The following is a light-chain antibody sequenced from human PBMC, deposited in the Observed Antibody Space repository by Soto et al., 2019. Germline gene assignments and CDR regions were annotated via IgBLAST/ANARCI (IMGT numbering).Light chain of an antibody. J-gene: IGLJ2*01. CDR3: GTWDSSLSAV. CDR2: DNN. Sequence: QSVLTQPPSVSAAPGQTVTISCSGSSSNIGNNYVSWYQQLQGTAPKLLIYDNNKRPSGIPDRFSGSKSGTSATLGITGLQTGDEDDYYCGTWDSSLSAVFGGGTKVTVL. CDR1: SSNIGNNY. V-gene: IGLV1-51*01.